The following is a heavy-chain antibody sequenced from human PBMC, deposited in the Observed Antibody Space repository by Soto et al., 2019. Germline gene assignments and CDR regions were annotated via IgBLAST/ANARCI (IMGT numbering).Heavy chain of an antibody. V-gene: IGHV3-33*01. CDR1: GFTFSSYG. Sequence: PGGSLRLSCTASGFTFSSYGMHWVRQAPGKGLEWVALIWYDATNKYYAASVKGRFTISRDNSKNTLYLQMNSLRAEDTAVYYCARDGADYLQLKYYFDYWGQGTLVTV. CDR3: ARDGADYLQLKYYFDY. CDR2: IWYDATNK. J-gene: IGHJ4*02. D-gene: IGHD4-17*01.